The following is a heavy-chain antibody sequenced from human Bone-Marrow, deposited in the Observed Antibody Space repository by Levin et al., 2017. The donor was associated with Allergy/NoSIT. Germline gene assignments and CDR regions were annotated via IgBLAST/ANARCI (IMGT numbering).Heavy chain of an antibody. J-gene: IGHJ6*02. D-gene: IGHD1-7*01. Sequence: GGSLRLSCAASGFTFSSYGMHWVRQAPGKGLEWVAVISYDGSNKYYADSVKGRFTISRDNSKNTLYLQMNSLRAEDTAVYYCANLRELSYGRELYGMDVWGQGTTVTVSS. CDR2: ISYDGSNK. CDR3: ANLRELSYGRELYGMDV. V-gene: IGHV3-30*18. CDR1: GFTFSSYG.